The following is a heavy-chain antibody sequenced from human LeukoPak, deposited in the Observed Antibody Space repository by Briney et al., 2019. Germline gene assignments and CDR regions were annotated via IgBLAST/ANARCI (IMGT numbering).Heavy chain of an antibody. D-gene: IGHD3-10*01. CDR2: ISWNSGSI. CDR3: AKTIRFDVYYFDY. CDR1: GFTFDDYA. J-gene: IGHJ4*02. V-gene: IGHV3-9*01. Sequence: GGSLRLSCAASGFTFDDYAMHWVRQAPGKGLEWVSGISWNSGSIGYADSVKGRFTISRDNAKNSLYLQMNSLRAEDTALYYCAKTIRFDVYYFDYWGQGTLVTVSS.